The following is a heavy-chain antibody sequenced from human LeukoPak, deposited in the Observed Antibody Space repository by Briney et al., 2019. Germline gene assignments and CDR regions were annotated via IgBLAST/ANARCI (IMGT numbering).Heavy chain of an antibody. D-gene: IGHD2-2*01. CDR3: ARQKRHRPLDYCSSTSCQGWFDP. Sequence: PSETLSLTCTVSGCSISSSRYYWGWIRQPPGKVLPRIGCIFSSGETDYNSSLKSRVTISVDTSKNQFSLMLTSVTAADTAVYYCARQKRHRPLDYCSSTSCQGWFDPWGQGTLVTVSS. CDR1: GCSISSSRYY. CDR2: IFSSGET. J-gene: IGHJ5*02. V-gene: IGHV4-39*01.